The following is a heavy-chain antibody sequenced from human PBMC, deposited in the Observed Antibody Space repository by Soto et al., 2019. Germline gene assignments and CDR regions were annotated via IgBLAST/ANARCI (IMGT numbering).Heavy chain of an antibody. CDR2: IYSGGST. CDR3: ARESPGFTMVRGEDYYYMDV. CDR1: GFTVSSNY. V-gene: IGHV3-66*01. D-gene: IGHD3-10*01. J-gene: IGHJ6*03. Sequence: PGGSLRLSCAASGFTVSSNYMSWVRQAPGKGLEWVSVIYSGGSTYYADSVKGRFTISRDNSKNTLYLQMNSLRAEDTAVYYCARESPGFTMVRGEDYYYMDVWGKGTTVTVSS.